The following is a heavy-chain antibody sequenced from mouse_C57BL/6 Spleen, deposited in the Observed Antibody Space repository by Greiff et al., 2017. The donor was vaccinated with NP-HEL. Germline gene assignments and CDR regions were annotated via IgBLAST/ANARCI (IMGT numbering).Heavy chain of an antibody. J-gene: IGHJ2*01. D-gene: IGHD1-1*01. V-gene: IGHV3-6*01. CDR3: AREDYGSSGY. CDR2: ISYDGSN. Sequence: EVQRVESGPGLVKPSQSLSLTCSVTGYSITSGYYWNWIRQFPGNKLEWMGYISYDGSNNYNPSLKNRISITRDTSKNQFFLKLNSVTTEDTATYYCAREDYGSSGYWGQGTTLTVSS. CDR1: GYSITSGYY.